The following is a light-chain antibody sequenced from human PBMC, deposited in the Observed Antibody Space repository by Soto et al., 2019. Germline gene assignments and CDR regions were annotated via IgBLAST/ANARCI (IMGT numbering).Light chain of an antibody. J-gene: IGKJ2*01. CDR1: QSVLYSSNNKNY. V-gene: IGKV4-1*01. CDR3: QQYYSTPGYT. Sequence: DIVMTQSPDSLAVSLGERATINCKSSQSVLYSSNNKNYLAWYQQKPGQPPKLLIYWASTRESGVPDRFSGSGSGTDFTLTISSLQAEDLAVYYCQQYYSTPGYTFGQGTKLEIK. CDR2: WAS.